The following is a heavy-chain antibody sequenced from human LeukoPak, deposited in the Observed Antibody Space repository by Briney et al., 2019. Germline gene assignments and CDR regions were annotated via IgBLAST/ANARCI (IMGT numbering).Heavy chain of an antibody. V-gene: IGHV3-23*01. CDR2: ISGSGDAT. CDR3: AKSTSFYLDS. CDR1: EFTVTYNY. J-gene: IGHJ4*02. Sequence: GGSLRLSCAASEFTVTYNYMTWVRQAPGKGLESISVISGSGDATNYADSVKGRFTISRDNSKSTLYVQMNSLRAEDTAVYYCAKSTSFYLDSWGQGTLVTVSS.